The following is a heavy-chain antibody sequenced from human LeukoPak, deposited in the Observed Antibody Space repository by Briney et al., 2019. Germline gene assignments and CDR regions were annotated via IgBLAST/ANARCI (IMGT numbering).Heavy chain of an antibody. CDR2: INHSGST. D-gene: IGHD5-18*01. CDR3: ASDRGYSYGFDY. CDR1: GGSFSGYY. V-gene: IGHV4-34*01. J-gene: IGHJ4*02. Sequence: AETLSLTCAVYGGSFSGYYWSWIRQPPGKGLEWIGEINHSGSTNYNPSLKSRVTISVDTSKNQFSLKLSSVTAADTAVYYCASDRGYSYGFDYWGQGSLVTVS.